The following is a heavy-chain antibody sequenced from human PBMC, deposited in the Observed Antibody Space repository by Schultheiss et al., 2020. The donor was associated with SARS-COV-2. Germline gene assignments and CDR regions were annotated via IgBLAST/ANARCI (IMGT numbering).Heavy chain of an antibody. CDR2: INPTSGGT. CDR3: ATWEERSGSYLGQSEGDY. Sequence: ASVKVSCKASGYTFTVYHIHWVRQAPGQGLEWMGRINPTSGGTNYAQKFQGRVTMTRDTSISTAYMELSRLRSGDTAVYYCATWEERSGSYLGQSEGDYWGQGTLVTVSS. J-gene: IGHJ4*02. CDR1: GYTFTVYH. V-gene: IGHV1-2*06. D-gene: IGHD1-26*01.